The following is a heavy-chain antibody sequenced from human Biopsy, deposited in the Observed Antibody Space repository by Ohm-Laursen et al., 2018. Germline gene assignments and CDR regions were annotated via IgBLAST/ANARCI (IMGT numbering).Heavy chain of an antibody. V-gene: IGHV1-2*02. CDR1: GFSFTGYY. CDR2: ISPKSGDT. D-gene: IGHD6-19*01. J-gene: IGHJ4*02. CDR3: ALQSVAQMKNFDY. Sequence: SVKVSCKPSGFSFTGYYIHWARQAPGQGLEWMGWISPKSGDTNYAHKFQGNITMTRDTSMSTAYMEMSRLRCDDTAAYYCALQSVAQMKNFDYWGQGTLVTVSS.